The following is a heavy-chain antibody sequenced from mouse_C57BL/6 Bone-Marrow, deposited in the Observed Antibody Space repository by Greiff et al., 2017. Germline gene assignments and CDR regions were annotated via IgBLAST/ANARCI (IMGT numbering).Heavy chain of an antibody. J-gene: IGHJ3*01. Sequence: QVQLQQSGAELARPGASVKLSCKASGYTFTSYGISWVKQRTGQGLEWIGEIYPRSGNTYYNEKFKGKATLTADKSSSTACMELRRLTSEDSAVYFCARCVLRSGFAYWGRGHLVTVTA. V-gene: IGHV1-81*01. D-gene: IGHD1-1*01. CDR3: ARCVLRSGFAY. CDR2: IYPRSGNT. CDR1: GYTFTSYG.